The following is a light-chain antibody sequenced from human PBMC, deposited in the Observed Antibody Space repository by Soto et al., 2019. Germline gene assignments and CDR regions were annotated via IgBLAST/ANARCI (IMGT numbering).Light chain of an antibody. Sequence: EIVLTQSPGTLSLSPGERATLSCRASQSVSSSYLAWYQQKPGQAARLLIYGASSRATGIPDRFSGSGSGTDFTLTISRLEPEDFAVYYCQHYGSSALFGPGTKVDIK. V-gene: IGKV3-20*01. CDR2: GAS. J-gene: IGKJ3*01. CDR3: QHYGSSAL. CDR1: QSVSSSY.